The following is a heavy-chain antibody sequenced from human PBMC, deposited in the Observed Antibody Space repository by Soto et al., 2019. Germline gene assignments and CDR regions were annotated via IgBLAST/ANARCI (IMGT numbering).Heavy chain of an antibody. J-gene: IGHJ4*02. CDR2: ISYDGNNK. CDR3: AKDHLETTVTTPSY. Sequence: QVQLVESGGGVVPPGRSLRLSCAASGFTFSSYGMHWVRQAPGKGLEWVAVISYDGNNKYYADSVKGRFTISRDNFKNTLYLQMDSLRAEDTAMYYCAKDHLETTVTTPSYWGQGTLVTVSS. CDR1: GFTFSSYG. D-gene: IGHD4-17*01. V-gene: IGHV3-30*18.